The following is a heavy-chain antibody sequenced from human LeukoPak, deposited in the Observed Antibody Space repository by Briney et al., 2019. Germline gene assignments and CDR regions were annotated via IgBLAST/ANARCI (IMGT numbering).Heavy chain of an antibody. V-gene: IGHV1-58*01. Sequence: SVKVPCKASGFTFTSSAVQWVRQARGQRLEWIGWIVVGSGNTNYAQKFQERVTITRDMSTSTAYMELSSLRSEDTAVYYCAADRDCSSTSCYDAFDIWGQGTMVTVSS. J-gene: IGHJ3*02. CDR1: GFTFTSSA. D-gene: IGHD2-2*01. CDR2: IVVGSGNT. CDR3: AADRDCSSTSCYDAFDI.